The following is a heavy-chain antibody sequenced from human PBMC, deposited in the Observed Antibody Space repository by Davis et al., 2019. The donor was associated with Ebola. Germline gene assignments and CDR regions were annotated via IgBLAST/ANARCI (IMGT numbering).Heavy chain of an antibody. CDR2: IYYTGST. J-gene: IGHJ3*02. CDR1: GGSMTNYY. CDR3: ARFEMATIEGDDAFDI. Sequence: SETLSLTCTVSGGSMTNYYWSWIRQPPGKGLEWIGYIYYTGSTNYNRSLESRVTIAVDTSKNQLSLKLRSVTAADTAVYYCARFEMATIEGDDAFDIWGQGTMVTVSS. V-gene: IGHV4-59*08. D-gene: IGHD5-24*01.